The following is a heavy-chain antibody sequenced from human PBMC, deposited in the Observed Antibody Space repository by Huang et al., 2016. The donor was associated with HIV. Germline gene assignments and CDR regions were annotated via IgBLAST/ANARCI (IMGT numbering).Heavy chain of an antibody. CDR2: IKKDESEK. J-gene: IGHJ6*02. Sequence: VESGGRLVQPGGSIRLPCVGSTFRFGAYWMSWVRQTPGKGLEWVANIKKDESEKYYVESVKGRFNISRDNAKKILFLQMDNVRVEDTATYYCATKTGAMDIWGQGTAVTVS. CDR1: TFRFGAYW. V-gene: IGHV3-7*01. CDR3: ATKTGAMDI. D-gene: IGHD1-7*01.